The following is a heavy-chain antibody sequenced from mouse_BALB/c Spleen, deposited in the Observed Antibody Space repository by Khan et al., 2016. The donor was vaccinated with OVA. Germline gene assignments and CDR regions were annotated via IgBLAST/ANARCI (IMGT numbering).Heavy chain of an antibody. V-gene: IGHV3-2*02. J-gene: IGHJ2*01. CDR2: ISYSGST. CDR3: ARSIMAN. CDR1: GYSITSDYA. Sequence: EVELVESGPGLVKPSQSLSLTCTVTGYSITSDYAWNWIRQFPGNKLEWMGYISYSGSTSYNPSLKSRISITRDTSKNHYFLQLNSVTTEDTATYYGARSIMANWGQGTTLTVSS.